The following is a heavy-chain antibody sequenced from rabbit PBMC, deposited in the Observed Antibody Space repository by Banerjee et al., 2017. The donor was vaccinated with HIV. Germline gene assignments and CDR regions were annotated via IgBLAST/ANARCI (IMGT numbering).Heavy chain of an antibody. V-gene: IGHV1S43*01. CDR3: VRETETYAGYTGYAYYFNL. CDR1: GIDFSSYYY. Sequence: QSLEESGGDLVKPGASLTLTCKASGIDFSSYYYMCWVRQAPGKGLEWIGIIDTGKGSTYYASWVNGRFTISSHNAQNTLYLQLNSLTAADTATYFCVRETETYAGYTGYAYYFNLWGQGTLVTVS. D-gene: IGHD6-1*01. J-gene: IGHJ4*01. CDR2: IDTGKGST.